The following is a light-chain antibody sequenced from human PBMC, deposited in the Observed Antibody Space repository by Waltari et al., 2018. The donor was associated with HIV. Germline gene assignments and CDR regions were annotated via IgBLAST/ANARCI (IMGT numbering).Light chain of an antibody. CDR2: GNR. Sequence: QSVLTQPPSVSGAPGQRVTISCTGSSSNIGAGYDVPWYQQLPGTAPKLLINGNRTRPSGVPDRFSGSKSGTSASLAITGLQAEDEADYYCQSYDSSLSAFYVFGTGTKVTVL. V-gene: IGLV1-40*01. J-gene: IGLJ1*01. CDR3: QSYDSSLSAFYV. CDR1: SSNIGAGYD.